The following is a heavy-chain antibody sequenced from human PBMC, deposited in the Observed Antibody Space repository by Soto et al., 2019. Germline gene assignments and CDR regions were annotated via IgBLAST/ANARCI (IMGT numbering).Heavy chain of an antibody. J-gene: IGHJ4*02. D-gene: IGHD1-1*01. CDR3: AKDRWTTNDEPTFDY. V-gene: IGHV6-1*01. CDR1: GDSVSSNSAA. CDR2: TYYRSKWYN. Sequence: PSETLSLTCAISGDSVSSNSAAWNWIRQSPSRGLEWLGRTYYRSKWYNDYAVSVKSRITINPDTSKNQFSLQLNSVTPEDTAVYYCAKDRWTTNDEPTFDYWGQGTLVTVSS.